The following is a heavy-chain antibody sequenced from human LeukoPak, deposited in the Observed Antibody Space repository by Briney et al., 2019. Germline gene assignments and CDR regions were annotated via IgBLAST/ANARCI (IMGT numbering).Heavy chain of an antibody. CDR2: IYPGDSDT. J-gene: IGHJ4*02. CDR1: GYSFTSYW. CDR3: ARHMATRTYYFDF. D-gene: IGHD3-10*01. V-gene: IGHV5-51*01. Sequence: GESLKISCKGSGYSFTSYWIGWVRQMPGKGLKWMGIIYPGDSDTRYSPSFHGQVTISADKSISTAYLQWSSLRASDTAMYYCARHMATRTYYFDFWGQGTLVTVSS.